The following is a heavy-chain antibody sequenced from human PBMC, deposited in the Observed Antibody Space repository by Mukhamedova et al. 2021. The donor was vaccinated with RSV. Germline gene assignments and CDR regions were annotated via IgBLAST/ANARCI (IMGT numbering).Heavy chain of an antibody. CDR2: IYPGDSNT. V-gene: IGHV5-51*01. D-gene: IGHD3-16*01. CDR3: ARFGVPTFEANWFDA. J-gene: IGHJ5*02. Sequence: EYMGIIYPGDSNTRYSPSFQGQVTISADKSISTAYLQWSSLKASDTAIYSCARFGVPTFEANWFDAWGQGTLVTVSS.